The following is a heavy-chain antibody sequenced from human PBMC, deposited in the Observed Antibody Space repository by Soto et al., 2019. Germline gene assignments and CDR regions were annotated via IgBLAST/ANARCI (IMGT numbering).Heavy chain of an antibody. CDR2: ISGSGGST. CDR3: XXXXXXAAAGPNGAFDI. J-gene: IGHJ3*02. Sequence: VQLLESGGGLVQPGGSLRLSCAASGFTFSSYAMSWVRQAPGKGLEWVSAISGSGGSTYYADSVKGRFTISRDNPKSSLYMQMNSLRAEDTAVYXXXXXXXXAAAGPNGAFDIWGQGTIVTVSS. D-gene: IGHD6-13*01. CDR1: GFTFSSYA. V-gene: IGHV3-23*01.